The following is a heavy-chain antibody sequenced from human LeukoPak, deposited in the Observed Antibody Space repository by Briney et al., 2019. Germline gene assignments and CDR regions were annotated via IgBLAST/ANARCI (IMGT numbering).Heavy chain of an antibody. J-gene: IGHJ5*02. CDR3: ARDQSPILAAAGPFDP. Sequence: ASVKVSCKASGYTFTSYYMHWVRQAPGQGLEWMGIINPSGGSTSYAQKFQGRVTMTRDTSTSTVYMELSSLRSEDTAVYYCARDQSPILAAAGPFDPWSQGTLVTVSS. D-gene: IGHD6-13*01. CDR1: GYTFTSYY. V-gene: IGHV1-46*01. CDR2: INPSGGST.